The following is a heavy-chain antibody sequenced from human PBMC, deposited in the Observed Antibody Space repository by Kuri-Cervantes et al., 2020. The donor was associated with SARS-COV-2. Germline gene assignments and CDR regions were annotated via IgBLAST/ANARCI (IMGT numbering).Heavy chain of an antibody. J-gene: IGHJ4*02. Sequence: GGSLRPSCAASGFTFSSYWMHWVRKAPGKGLGWVSRINSDGSSTSYADSVKGRFTISRDNAKNSLYLQMNSLRAEDTAVYYCARDLGPYGDYLLDWGQGTLVTVSS. V-gene: IGHV3-74*01. CDR1: GFTFSSYW. D-gene: IGHD4-17*01. CDR3: ARDLGPYGDYLLD. CDR2: INSDGSST.